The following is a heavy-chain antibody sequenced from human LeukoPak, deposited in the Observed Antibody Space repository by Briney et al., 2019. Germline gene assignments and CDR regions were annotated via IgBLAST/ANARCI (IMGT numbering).Heavy chain of an antibody. CDR3: ARGPYAYTSSATLGSYNWFDP. CDR2: IYPGDAHT. CDR1: GYSFPNYW. D-gene: IGHD2-2*02. V-gene: IGHV5-51*01. J-gene: IGHJ5*02. Sequence: GESLKISWKGSGYSFPNYWIGWVRQMPGKGLDWIGIIYPGDAHTRYSPSFKDQVTISVDKSISTAYLQWSSLKASDTAMYYCARGPYAYTSSATLGSYNWFDPWGQGSLVTVSS.